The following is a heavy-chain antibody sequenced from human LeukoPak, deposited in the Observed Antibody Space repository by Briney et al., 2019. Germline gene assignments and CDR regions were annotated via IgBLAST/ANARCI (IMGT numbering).Heavy chain of an antibody. J-gene: IGHJ4*02. D-gene: IGHD3-22*01. V-gene: IGHV6-1*01. Sequence: SQTLSLTCVISGDSVSSNSAAWHWIRQSPSRGLEWLGRTYYRSKWYNDYAVSVKSRITINPDTSKNQFSLQLNSVTPEDTAVYYCARDMAPDYYDSSGYQVGFDYWGQGTLVTVSS. CDR2: TYYRSKWYN. CDR1: GDSVSSNSAA. CDR3: ARDMAPDYYDSSGYQVGFDY.